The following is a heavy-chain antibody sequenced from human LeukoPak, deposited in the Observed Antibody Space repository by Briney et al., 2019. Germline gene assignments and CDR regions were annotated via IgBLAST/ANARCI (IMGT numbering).Heavy chain of an antibody. CDR3: ATKNYVWGSYRD. CDR2: INHSGST. V-gene: IGHV4-34*01. CDR1: GGSFSGYY. J-gene: IGHJ4*02. Sequence: PSETLSLTRAVYGGSFSGYYWSWIRQPPGKGLEWIGEINHSGSTNYNPSLKSRVTISVDTSKNQFSLKLSSVTAEDTAMYYCATKNYVWGSYRDWGQGTLVTVSS. D-gene: IGHD3-16*02.